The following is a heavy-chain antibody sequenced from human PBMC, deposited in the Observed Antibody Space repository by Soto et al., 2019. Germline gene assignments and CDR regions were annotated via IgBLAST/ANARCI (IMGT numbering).Heavy chain of an antibody. Sequence: PSETLSLTCAVYGGSFSGYYWSWVRQPPGKGLEWIGEINHSGSTNYNPSLKSRVTISVDTSKNQFSLKLSSVTAADTAVYYCARGPYNWNYGYYYGMDVWGQGTTVTVSS. CDR1: GGSFSGYY. D-gene: IGHD1-7*01. CDR3: ARGPYNWNYGYYYGMDV. J-gene: IGHJ6*02. CDR2: INHSGST. V-gene: IGHV4-34*01.